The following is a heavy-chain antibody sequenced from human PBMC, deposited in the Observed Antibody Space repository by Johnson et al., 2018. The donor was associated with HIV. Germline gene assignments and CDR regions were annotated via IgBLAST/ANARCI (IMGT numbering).Heavy chain of an antibody. CDR2: INWNGGIT. V-gene: IGHV3-20*04. CDR1: GFTFDDYG. Sequence: VQLVESGGGVVRPGGSLRLSCTASGFTFDDYGMSWVRQVPGKGLEWVSGINWNGGITYYADSVKGRLTISRDNAKNSLYLQMNSLRAEDTALYYCARGVGATLPDAFDIWGQGTMVTVSS. D-gene: IGHD1-26*01. J-gene: IGHJ3*02. CDR3: ARGVGATLPDAFDI.